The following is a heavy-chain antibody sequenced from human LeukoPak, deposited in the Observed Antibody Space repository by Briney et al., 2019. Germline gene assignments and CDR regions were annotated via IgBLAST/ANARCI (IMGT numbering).Heavy chain of an antibody. V-gene: IGHV3-23*01. J-gene: IGHJ4*02. Sequence: PGGSLRLSCAASGFTFSYYAMSWVRQAPGKGLDWVSSISSSGDVTFYTDPVKGRFTISRDNSKNTLYLQMNSLRAEDTAVYYCAKDRPNYYESNGHYYRLNGDYWGQGTLVTVSS. CDR1: GFTFSYYA. CDR3: AKDRPNYYESNGHYYRLNGDY. D-gene: IGHD3-22*01. CDR2: ISSSGDVT.